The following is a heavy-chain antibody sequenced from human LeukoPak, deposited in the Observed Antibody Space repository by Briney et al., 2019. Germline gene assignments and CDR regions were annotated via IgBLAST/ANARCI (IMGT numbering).Heavy chain of an antibody. CDR3: ARDKVTPYYYYYYMDV. CDR2: ISSSSSYI. Sequence: GGSLRLSCAASGFTFSSYSMNWDRQAPGKGLEWVSSISSSSSYIYYADSVKGRFTISRDNAKNSLYLQMNSLRAEDTAVYYCARDKVTPYYYYYYMDVWGKGTTVTVSS. CDR1: GFTFSSYS. D-gene: IGHD4-23*01. V-gene: IGHV3-21*01. J-gene: IGHJ6*03.